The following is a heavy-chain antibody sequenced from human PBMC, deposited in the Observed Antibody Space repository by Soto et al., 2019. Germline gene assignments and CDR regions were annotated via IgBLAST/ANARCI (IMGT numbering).Heavy chain of an antibody. CDR1: GFTFSSYG. D-gene: IGHD3-16*02. CDR2: ISYDGSNK. V-gene: IGHV3-30*18. J-gene: IGHJ4*02. CDR3: AKTTSWMITFEGVIAD. Sequence: QVQLVESGGGVVQPGRSLRLSCAASGFTFSSYGMHWVRQAPGKGLEWVAVISYDGSNKYYADSVKGRFTISRDNSKNTLYLQMNSLRAEDTAVYYCAKTTSWMITFEGVIADWGQGTLVTVSS.